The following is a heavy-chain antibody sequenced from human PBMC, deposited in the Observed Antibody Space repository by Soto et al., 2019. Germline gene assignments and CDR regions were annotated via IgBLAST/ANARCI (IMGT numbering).Heavy chain of an antibody. V-gene: IGHV1-18*01. CDR3: ARDITPCDY. Sequence: QVQLVQSGAEVKKPGASVKVSCKASGYTFTSYGINWVRQAPGQGLEWMGWISAYNGNTNYALKLQGTVTPTPHTSTSTAYMDLRSLRSGDTAVYYCARDITPCDYWGQGTLVTVSS. J-gene: IGHJ4*02. CDR2: ISAYNGNT. CDR1: GYTFTSYG. D-gene: IGHD3-10*01.